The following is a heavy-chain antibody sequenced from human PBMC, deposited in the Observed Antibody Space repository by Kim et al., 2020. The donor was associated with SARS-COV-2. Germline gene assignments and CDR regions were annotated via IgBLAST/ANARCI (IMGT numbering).Heavy chain of an antibody. CDR2: LSWDGGDK. Sequence: GGSLRLSCVASGFTFEDYTMHWVRHTPGKGLEWVPLLSWDGGDKYYADSVKGRFTISRDNSRNSLYLEMNSLRAEDSAMYYCCTGGLSFEWWGQGTLVTVSS. J-gene: IGHJ4*02. CDR1: GFTFEDYT. CDR3: CTGGLSFEW. V-gene: IGHV3-43*01. D-gene: IGHD2-8*02.